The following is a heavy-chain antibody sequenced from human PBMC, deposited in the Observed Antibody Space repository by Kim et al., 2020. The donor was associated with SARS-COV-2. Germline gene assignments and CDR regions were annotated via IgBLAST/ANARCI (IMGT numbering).Heavy chain of an antibody. CDR2: IIPIFGTA. J-gene: IGHJ4*02. CDR1: GGTFSSYA. D-gene: IGHD3-3*01. V-gene: IGHV1-69*13. Sequence: SVKVSCKASGGTFSSYAISWVRQAPGQGLEWMGGIIPIFGTANYAQKFQGRVTITADEATSTAYMELSSLRSEDTAVYYCASQRGPYDGYNRYYFDYWGQGTLVTVSS. CDR3: ASQRGPYDGYNRYYFDY.